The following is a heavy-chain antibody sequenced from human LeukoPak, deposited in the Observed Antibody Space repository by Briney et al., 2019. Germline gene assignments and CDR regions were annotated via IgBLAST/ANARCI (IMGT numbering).Heavy chain of an antibody. CDR3: ARGPNSGYGRFDY. CDR2: FYYSGST. V-gene: IGHV4-59*01. CDR1: GGSISGYY. D-gene: IGHD5-12*01. Sequence: PSETLSLTCTVSGGSISGYYWSWLRQPPGRGLEWIGYFYYSGSTNYSPSLKGPVTTSVDTSKNQFSLKLSSVTAADTAVYYCARGPNSGYGRFDYWGQGTLVTVSS. J-gene: IGHJ4*02.